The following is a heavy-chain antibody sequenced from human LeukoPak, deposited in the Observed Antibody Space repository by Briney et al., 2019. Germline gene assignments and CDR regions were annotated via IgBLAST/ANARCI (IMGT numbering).Heavy chain of an antibody. Sequence: PSETLSHTCTVSGGSISSYYWSWIRQPPGKGLEWIGYIYHSGSTNYNPSLKSRVTISVDTSKNQFSLKLSSVTAADTAVYYCARRTPYYDSSGYYYDTFDIWGQGTMVTVSS. J-gene: IGHJ3*02. D-gene: IGHD3-22*01. CDR2: IYHSGST. CDR3: ARRTPYYDSSGYYYDTFDI. V-gene: IGHV4-59*01. CDR1: GGSISSYY.